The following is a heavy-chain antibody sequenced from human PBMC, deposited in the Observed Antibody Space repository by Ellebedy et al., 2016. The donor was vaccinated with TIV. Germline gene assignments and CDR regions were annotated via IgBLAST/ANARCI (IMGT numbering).Heavy chain of an antibody. CDR3: AREAGTSGWYSGFQH. CDR1: GFPVSTNY. D-gene: IGHD6-19*01. Sequence: GGSLRLSCAVSGFPVSTNYMSWVRQAPGRGLEWVSIIYASGSTFYSDSVKGRFTISRDNSKNSLYLQMNSLRAEDTAIYYCAREAGTSGWYSGFQHWGQGTLVTVSS. J-gene: IGHJ1*01. V-gene: IGHV3-53*01. CDR2: IYASGST.